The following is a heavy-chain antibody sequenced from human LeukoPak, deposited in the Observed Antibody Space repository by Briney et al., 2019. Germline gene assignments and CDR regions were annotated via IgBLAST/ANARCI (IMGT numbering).Heavy chain of an antibody. V-gene: IGHV4-39*07. CDR1: GGSISSSSYY. CDR2: IYYSGST. CDR3: ARVEMATIGAPFDY. J-gene: IGHJ4*02. Sequence: SETLSLTCTVSGGSISSSSYYWGWIRQPPGKGLEWIGSIYYSGSTYYNPSLKSRVAISVDKSKNQFSLNLNSVTAADTAVYYCARVEMATIGAPFDYWGQGTLVTVSS. D-gene: IGHD5-24*01.